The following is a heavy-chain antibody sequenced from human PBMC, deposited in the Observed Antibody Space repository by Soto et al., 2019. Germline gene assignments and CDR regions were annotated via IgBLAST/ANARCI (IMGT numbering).Heavy chain of an antibody. D-gene: IGHD6-13*01. CDR1: GFTFSGSA. CDR3: ARDPVSDSSSWFFDY. CDR2: IRNKANSYAT. J-gene: IGHJ4*02. Sequence: GGSLRLSCAASGFTFSGSAMHWVRQASGKGLEWVGRIRNKANSYATAYAASVKGRFTISRDDSKNTAYLQMNSLKTEDTAVYYCARDPVSDSSSWFFDYWGQGTLGTVSS. V-gene: IGHV3-73*01.